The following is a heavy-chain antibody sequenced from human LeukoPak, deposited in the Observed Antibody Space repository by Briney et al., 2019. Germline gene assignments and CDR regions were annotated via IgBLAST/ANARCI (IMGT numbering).Heavy chain of an antibody. J-gene: IGHJ3*02. V-gene: IGHV3-48*01. D-gene: IGHD3-3*01. CDR2: ISSSSSTI. CDR1: GFTFSSYS. CDR3: ASVGYDFWSGYYDDAFDI. Sequence: GGSLRLSCAASGFTFSSYSMNWVRQAPGKGLEWVSYISSSSSTIYYADSVKGRFTISRDNAKNSLYLQMNSLRAEDTAVYYCASVGYDFWSGYYDDAFDIWGQGTMVTVSS.